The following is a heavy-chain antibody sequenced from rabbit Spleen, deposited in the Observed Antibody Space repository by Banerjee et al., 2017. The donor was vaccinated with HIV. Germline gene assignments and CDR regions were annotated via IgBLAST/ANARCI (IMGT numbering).Heavy chain of an antibody. Sequence: QSLEESGGDLVKPEGSLTLTCTASGFSFSSSYYMCWVRQAPGKGLEWIACIYPGSFDSTVYASWAKGRFTISKTSSTTVTLQMTRLTAADTATYFCARDTSSSFSSYGMDLWGQGTLVT. V-gene: IGHV1S40*01. CDR2: IYPGSFDST. CDR1: GFSFSSSYY. CDR3: ARDTSSSFSSYGMDL. D-gene: IGHD1-1*01. J-gene: IGHJ6*01.